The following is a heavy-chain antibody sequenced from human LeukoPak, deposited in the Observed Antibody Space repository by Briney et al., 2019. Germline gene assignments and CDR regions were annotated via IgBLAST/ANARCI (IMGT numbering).Heavy chain of an antibody. CDR3: ARGMYSSGWQYYYYYGMDV. Sequence: SETLSLTCVVYGGSFSGYYWSWIRQPPGKGLEWIGEINHSGSANYNPSLKSRVTISVDTSKNQFSLKLSSVTAADTAVYYYARGMYSSGWQYYYYYGMDVWGQGTTVTVSS. D-gene: IGHD6-19*01. CDR1: GGSFSGYY. V-gene: IGHV4-34*01. J-gene: IGHJ6*02. CDR2: INHSGSA.